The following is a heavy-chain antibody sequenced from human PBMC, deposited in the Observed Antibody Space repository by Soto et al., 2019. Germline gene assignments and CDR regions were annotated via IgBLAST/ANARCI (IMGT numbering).Heavy chain of an antibody. CDR2: IYHSGST. Sequence: SETLSLTCAVSGGSISSGGYSWSWIRQPPGKGLEWIGYIYHSGSTYYNPSLKSRVTISVDRSKNQFSLKLSSVTAADTAVYYCARGHKYDFWSGYCFDYWGQGTLVTVSS. CDR1: GGSISSGGYS. D-gene: IGHD3-3*01. CDR3: ARGHKYDFWSGYCFDY. V-gene: IGHV4-30-2*01. J-gene: IGHJ4*02.